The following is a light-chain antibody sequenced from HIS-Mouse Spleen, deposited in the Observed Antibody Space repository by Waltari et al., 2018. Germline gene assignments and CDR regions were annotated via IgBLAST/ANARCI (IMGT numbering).Light chain of an antibody. CDR3: CSYAGSSTFEV. CDR1: SSDVGSHNL. V-gene: IGLV2-23*03. J-gene: IGLJ2*01. CDR2: EGS. Sequence: QSALTQPASVSGYPGQSITIPCTGTSSDVGSHNLVSWYQQHPGNAPKLMIHEGSKRPSGVSNRFSGSKSGNTASLTISGLQAEDEADYYCCSYAGSSTFEVFGGGTKLTVL.